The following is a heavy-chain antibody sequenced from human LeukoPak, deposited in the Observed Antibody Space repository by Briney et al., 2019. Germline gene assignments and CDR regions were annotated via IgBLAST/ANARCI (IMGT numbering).Heavy chain of an antibody. V-gene: IGHV4-4*02. CDR2: IYHTGTT. CDR3: ASALPFQLVH. Sequence: SGTLSLTFAVSGGSISSTNWWSWVRQPPGKGLEWIGEIYHTGTTNYNPSLKSRVTISVDMSKNQFSLKLSSVTAADTAVHYCASALPFQLVHWGQGTLVTVSS. CDR1: GGSISSTNW. D-gene: IGHD6-13*01. J-gene: IGHJ4*02.